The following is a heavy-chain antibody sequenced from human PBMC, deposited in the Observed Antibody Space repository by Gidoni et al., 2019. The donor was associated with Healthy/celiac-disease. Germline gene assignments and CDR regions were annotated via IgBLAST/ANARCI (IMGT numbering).Heavy chain of an antibody. Sequence: QVQLVQSGAEVKKPGASVKVSCKASGYTFTSYDIDQVRQATGQGLEWMGWMNPNSGNIGYAQKCQGRVTMTRNTTISTAYMELSSLRSEDTAVYYCARVSGGNGVLHIAVGMDVWGQGTTVTVSS. D-gene: IGHD6-19*01. CDR1: GYTFTSYD. CDR2: MNPNSGNI. J-gene: IGHJ6*02. V-gene: IGHV1-8*01. CDR3: ARVSGGNGVLHIAVGMDV.